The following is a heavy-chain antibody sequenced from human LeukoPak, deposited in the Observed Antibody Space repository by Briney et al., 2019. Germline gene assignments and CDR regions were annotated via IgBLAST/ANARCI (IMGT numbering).Heavy chain of an antibody. CDR1: GYTFTGYY. V-gene: IGHV1-18*04. CDR2: ISAYNGNT. Sequence: ASVKVSCKASGYTFTGYYMHWVRQAPGQGLEWMGWISAYNGNTNYAQKLQGRVTMTTDTSTSTAYMELRSLRSDDTAVYYCARSEWLVAWFDPWGQGTLVTVSS. CDR3: ARSEWLVAWFDP. J-gene: IGHJ5*02. D-gene: IGHD6-19*01.